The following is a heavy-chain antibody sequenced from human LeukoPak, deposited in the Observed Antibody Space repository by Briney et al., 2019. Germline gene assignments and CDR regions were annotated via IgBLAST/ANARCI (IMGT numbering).Heavy chain of an antibody. Sequence: GESLKISCKGFGYTFTSYWVGWVRQMPGKGLEWMGIIYPGDSDTRYSPSFQGQVTISADKSISTAYLQWSSLKASDTAMYYCARQRIAAQNWYFDLWGRGTLVTVSS. J-gene: IGHJ2*01. CDR2: IYPGDSDT. CDR1: GYTFTSYW. D-gene: IGHD6-6*01. CDR3: ARQRIAAQNWYFDL. V-gene: IGHV5-51*01.